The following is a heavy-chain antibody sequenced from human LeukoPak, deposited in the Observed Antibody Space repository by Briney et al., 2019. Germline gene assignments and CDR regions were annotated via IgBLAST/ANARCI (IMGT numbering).Heavy chain of an antibody. CDR2: ISGSGGST. J-gene: IGHJ4*02. CDR1: GFTFSSYA. V-gene: IGHV3-23*01. D-gene: IGHD3-3*01. CDR3: AKQSGYYSVNYFDY. Sequence: GGSLRLSCAASGFTFSSYAMSWVRQAPGKGLEWVSAISGSGGSTYYADSVKGRFTISRDNSKNTLYLRMNSLRAEDTAVYYCAKQSGYYSVNYFDYWGQGTLVTVSS.